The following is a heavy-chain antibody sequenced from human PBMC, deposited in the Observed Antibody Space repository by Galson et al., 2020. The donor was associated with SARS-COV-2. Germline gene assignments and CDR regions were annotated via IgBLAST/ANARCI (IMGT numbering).Heavy chain of an antibody. CDR2: IYYSGST. D-gene: IGHD2-15*01. V-gene: IGHV4-31*03. CDR3: ARDRNCSGGSCGYFDY. CDR1: GGSISSGGYY. Sequence: SETLSLTCTVSGGSISSGGYYWSWIRQHPGKGLEWIGYIYYSGSTYYNPSLKSRVTISVDTSKNQFSLKLSSVTAADTAVYYCARDRNCSGGSCGYFDYWGQGTLVTVSS. J-gene: IGHJ4*02.